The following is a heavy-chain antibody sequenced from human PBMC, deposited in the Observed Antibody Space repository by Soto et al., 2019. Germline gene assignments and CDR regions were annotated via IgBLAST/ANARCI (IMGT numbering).Heavy chain of an antibody. V-gene: IGHV3-21*01. CDR1: GFTFSSYS. J-gene: IGHJ3*01. CDR3: ARSPVGDAFNV. CDR2: ISSGSDYI. Sequence: EVQLVESGGGLVKPGGSLRLSCAASGFTFSSYSMNWVRQAPGKGLEWVSSISSGSDYIFYADSVKGRFTISRDNAKNSLFLQMNILTAEDTAVYYCARSPVGDAFNVWVQGTVVTVSS.